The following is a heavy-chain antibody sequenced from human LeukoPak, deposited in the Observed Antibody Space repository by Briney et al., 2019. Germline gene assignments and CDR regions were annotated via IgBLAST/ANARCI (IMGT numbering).Heavy chain of an antibody. J-gene: IGHJ5*02. CDR1: GFTFSSYA. V-gene: IGHV3-23*01. CDR2: ISGSGGST. D-gene: IGHD5-12*01. CDR3: AKDHGVATINLEGT. Sequence: SGGSLRLSGAASGFTFSSYAMSWVRQAPGKGLEWVSAISGSGGSTYYADSVKGRFTISRDNSKNTLYLQMNSLRAEDTAVYYCAKDHGVATINLEGTWGQGTLVTVSS.